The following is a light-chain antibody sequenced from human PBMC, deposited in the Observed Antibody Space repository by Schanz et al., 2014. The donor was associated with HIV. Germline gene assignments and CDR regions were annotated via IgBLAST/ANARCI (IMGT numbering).Light chain of an antibody. CDR3: SSYTSSSTVV. CDR2: DVS. J-gene: IGLJ2*01. V-gene: IGLV2-14*03. Sequence: QSVLTQPASVSGSPGQSITISCTGTSSDVGVYNYVSWYQRHPGKAPKLMIYDVSNRPSGVSNRFSGSKSGNTASLTISGLQAEDEADYYCSSYTSSSTVVFGGGTKLTVL. CDR1: SSDVGVYNY.